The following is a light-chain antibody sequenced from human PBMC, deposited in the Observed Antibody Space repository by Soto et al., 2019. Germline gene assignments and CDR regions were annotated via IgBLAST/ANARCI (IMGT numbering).Light chain of an antibody. Sequence: EIVLTQSPGTLSLSPGERATLSCRASQSVSSSYLAWYQQKPGQAPRLLIYGASSRATGIPDRFSGSGSGKDFPLTISRLEPEDFAVYYCQQYGSSPWTFGQGTKVDIK. J-gene: IGKJ1*01. CDR3: QQYGSSPWT. CDR1: QSVSSSY. V-gene: IGKV3-20*01. CDR2: GAS.